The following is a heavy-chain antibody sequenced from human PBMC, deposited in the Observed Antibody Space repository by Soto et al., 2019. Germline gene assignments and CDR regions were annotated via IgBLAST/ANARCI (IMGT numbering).Heavy chain of an antibody. Sequence: GGSLRLSCAASGFTFSSYSMNWVRQAPGKGLEWVSSISSSSSYIYYADSVKGRFTISRDNAKNSLYLQMNSLRAEDTAVYDCARAEEDTAMSPPPYYDYGMDVWGQGTTVTVSS. CDR1: GFTFSSYS. V-gene: IGHV3-21*01. CDR2: ISSSSSYI. J-gene: IGHJ6*02. CDR3: ARAEEDTAMSPPPYYDYGMDV. D-gene: IGHD5-18*01.